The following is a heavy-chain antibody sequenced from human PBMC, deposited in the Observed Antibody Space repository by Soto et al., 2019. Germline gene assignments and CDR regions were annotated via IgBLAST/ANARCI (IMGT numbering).Heavy chain of an antibody. D-gene: IGHD3-9*01. Sequence: ASVKVSCKASGYTFTSYAMHWVRQAPGQRLEWMGWINAGNGNTKYSQKFQGRVTIARGTSASTACMELSSLRSEDTAVYYCAGPAETLRYFDWLNYWFDPWGKGTLVTVCS. CDR1: GYTFTSYA. V-gene: IGHV1-3*01. CDR3: AGPAETLRYFDWLNYWFDP. CDR2: INAGNGNT. J-gene: IGHJ5*02.